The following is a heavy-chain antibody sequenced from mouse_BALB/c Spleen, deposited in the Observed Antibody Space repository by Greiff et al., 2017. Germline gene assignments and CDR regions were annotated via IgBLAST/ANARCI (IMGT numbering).Heavy chain of an antibody. J-gene: IGHJ4*01. V-gene: IGHV7-3*02. CDR3: ARESTMITTNAMDY. CDR2: IRNKANGYTT. CDR1: GFTFTDYY. D-gene: IGHD2-4*01. Sequence: EVKLEESGGGLVQPGGSLRLSCATSGFTFTDYYMSWVRQPPGKALEWLGFIRNKANGYTTEYSASVKGRFTISRDNSQSILYLQMNTLRAEDSATYYCARESTMITTNAMDYWGQGTSVTVSS.